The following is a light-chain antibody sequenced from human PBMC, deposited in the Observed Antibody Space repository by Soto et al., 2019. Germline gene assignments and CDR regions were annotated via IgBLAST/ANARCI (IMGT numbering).Light chain of an antibody. V-gene: IGKV3-15*01. Sequence: EVVLTQSPATLSVSPGERATLSCRASQTVGSNLAWYQHKPGQAPRLLISGASTRATGVPARFGGSGSGTEFALTITGLQSEDFTVYFCQQYNTRHQTLGQGTKVDIK. CDR1: QTVGSN. CDR2: GAS. J-gene: IGKJ1*01. CDR3: QQYNTRHQT.